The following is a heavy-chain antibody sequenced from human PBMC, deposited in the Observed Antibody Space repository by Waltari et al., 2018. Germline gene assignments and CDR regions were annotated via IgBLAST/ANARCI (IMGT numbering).Heavy chain of an antibody. CDR1: GFICSSDG. CDR2: ISYDGSNK. Sequence: QVQLVESGGCVVQPGRSRRLSCSASGFICSSDGMPGGRQAPGKGLEWVAVISYDGSNKYYADSVKGRFTISRDNSKNTLYLQMNSLRAEDTAVYYCAKGLSPLRFLEWLSDYWGQGTLVTVSS. V-gene: IGHV3-30*18. CDR3: AKGLSPLRFLEWLSDY. D-gene: IGHD3-3*01. J-gene: IGHJ4*02.